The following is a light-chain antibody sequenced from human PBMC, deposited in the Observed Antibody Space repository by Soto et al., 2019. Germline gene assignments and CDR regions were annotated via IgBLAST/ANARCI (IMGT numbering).Light chain of an antibody. CDR3: QQYNSYSPYT. CDR1: QSISSW. Sequence: DIQMTQSPSTLSASVGDRVTITCRASQSISSWLAWYQQKQGKAPKLLIYKASSLESGVPSRFSGSGSGTEVTLTISSLQPDDFATYYCQQYNSYSPYTFGQGTKLEIK. CDR2: KAS. J-gene: IGKJ2*01. V-gene: IGKV1-5*03.